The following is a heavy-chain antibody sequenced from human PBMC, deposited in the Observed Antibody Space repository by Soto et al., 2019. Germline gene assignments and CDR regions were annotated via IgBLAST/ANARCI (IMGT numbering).Heavy chain of an antibody. V-gene: IGHV4-31*03. J-gene: IGHJ6*02. CDR2: IYYSGST. Sequence: PSETLSLTCTVSGGSISSGCYYWSWLRQHPGKGLEWIGYIYYSGSTYYNPSLKSRVTISVDTSKNQFSLKLSSVTAADTAVYYCARVSYGSDPLYYYYYGMDVWGQGTTVTVSS. CDR3: ARVSYGSDPLYYYYYGMDV. CDR1: GGSISSGCYY. D-gene: IGHD3-10*01.